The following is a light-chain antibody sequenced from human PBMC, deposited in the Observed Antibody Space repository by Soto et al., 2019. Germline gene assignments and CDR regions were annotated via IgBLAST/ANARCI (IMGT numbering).Light chain of an antibody. Sequence: QSVLTQPPSVSGAPGQRVTISCTGSSSNIGARYDVHWYQQLPGTAPKLLISDNNNRPSGVPDRFSGSKSGISASLAITGLQAEDEADYYCQSYDGSLRSVVFGGGTKLTVL. CDR2: DNN. V-gene: IGLV1-40*01. CDR1: SSNIGARYD. CDR3: QSYDGSLRSVV. J-gene: IGLJ2*01.